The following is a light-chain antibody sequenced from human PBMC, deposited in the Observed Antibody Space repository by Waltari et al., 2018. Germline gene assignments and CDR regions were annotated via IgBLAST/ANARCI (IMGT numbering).Light chain of an antibody. V-gene: IGLV2-23*01. J-gene: IGLJ1*01. CDR1: SSDVGSYNL. Sequence: QSALTQPASVSGSPGQSLTISCTGTSSDVGSYNLVSWYQQNPGKAPKLMIYADNKRPSGVSNRFSGSKSGYTVSLTISGLQADDEGDYYCCSYAGDSIYVFGTGTRVTVL. CDR2: ADN. CDR3: CSYAGDSIYV.